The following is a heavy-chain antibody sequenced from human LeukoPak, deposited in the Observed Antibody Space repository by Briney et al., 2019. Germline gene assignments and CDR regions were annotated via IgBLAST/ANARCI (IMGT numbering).Heavy chain of an antibody. CDR3: ARGPPGTMIVAY. J-gene: IGHJ4*02. CDR1: GGSISSYY. D-gene: IGHD3-22*01. V-gene: IGHV4-59*01. CDR2: IYYSGST. Sequence: SETLSLTCTVSGGSISSYYWSWIRQPPGKGLEWIGYIYYSGSTNYNPSLKSRVTISVDTSKNQFSLKLSSVTAADTAVYYCARGPPGTMIVAYRGQGTLATVSS.